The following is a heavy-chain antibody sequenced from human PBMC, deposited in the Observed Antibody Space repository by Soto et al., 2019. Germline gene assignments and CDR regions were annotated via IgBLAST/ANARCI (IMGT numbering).Heavy chain of an antibody. CDR3: ASDRFRGTYYLRGVTYFFEE. J-gene: IGHJ4*02. Sequence: QPGGSLRLSCVTYGLTFTDYWMSWVRQAPGKGLEWVANIKQDESEKNYLDSVKGRFTIYRDNAKNSLYLQMNSLRAEDTAVYYCASDRFRGTYYLRGVTYFFEEWGQGAPVTVSS. V-gene: IGHV3-7*03. CDR1: GLTFTDYW. D-gene: IGHD1-26*01. CDR2: IKQDESEK.